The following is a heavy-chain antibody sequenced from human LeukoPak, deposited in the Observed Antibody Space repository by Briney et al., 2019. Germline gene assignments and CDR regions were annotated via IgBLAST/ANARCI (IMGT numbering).Heavy chain of an antibody. CDR2: LIGSSGST. D-gene: IGHD4-17*01. CDR3: VRLFGGVTTFDY. Sequence: GGSLRLSCAASGFTSTKYAMNWVRQAPGKGLEWVSVLIGSSGSTDYADSVKGRFTISRDNAKNSLYLQVNSLRVDDTAVYYCVRLFGGVTTFDYWGQGTLVTVSS. CDR1: GFTSTKYA. V-gene: IGHV3-23*01. J-gene: IGHJ4*02.